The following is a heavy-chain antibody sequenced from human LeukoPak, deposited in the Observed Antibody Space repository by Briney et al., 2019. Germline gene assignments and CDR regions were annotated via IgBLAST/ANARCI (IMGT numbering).Heavy chain of an antibody. D-gene: IGHD1-26*01. CDR2: IKQDGSEK. Sequence: GGSLRLSCAASGFTLSSYWMSWVRQAPGKGLEWVANIKQDGSEKYYVDSVKGRFTISRDNAKNSLYLQMNSLRAEDTAVYYCARDSIVGAYYFDYWGQGTLVTVSS. CDR3: ARDSIVGAYYFDY. J-gene: IGHJ4*02. CDR1: GFTLSSYW. V-gene: IGHV3-7*01.